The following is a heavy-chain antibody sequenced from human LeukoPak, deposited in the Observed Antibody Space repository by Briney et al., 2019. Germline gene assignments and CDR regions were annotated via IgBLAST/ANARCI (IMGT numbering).Heavy chain of an antibody. D-gene: IGHD5-18*01. V-gene: IGHV1-18*01. CDR2: ISVYSGNT. Sequence: ASVKVSCKASGYTFTSNGISWVRQALGQGLEWMGWISVYSGNTNYAQDLQGRVTMTTDTAARTAYMELRSLRSDDTAMYYCARVAGGYSYGYEDYWGRGTLVTVSS. CDR3: ARVAGGYSYGYEDY. CDR1: GYTFTSNG. J-gene: IGHJ4*02.